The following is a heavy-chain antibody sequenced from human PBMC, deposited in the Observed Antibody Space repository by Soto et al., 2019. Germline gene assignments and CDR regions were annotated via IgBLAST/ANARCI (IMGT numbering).Heavy chain of an antibody. CDR2: SASEGGET. CDR1: GYTLADLS. V-gene: IGHV1-24*01. D-gene: IGHD3-3*01. CDR3: PTRYFEFWSVYRSVIPGFAQ. J-gene: IGHJ4*02. Sequence: QVQLVQSGAEVKKPGASVKVSCKGSGYTLADLSIHWVRQAPGKGLEWVGGSASEGGETVYAQKFQGRVTMTEDTSTETAYMEVGTMASEDTAVYYWPTRYFEFWSVYRSVIPGFAQWGPGTLVTVSS.